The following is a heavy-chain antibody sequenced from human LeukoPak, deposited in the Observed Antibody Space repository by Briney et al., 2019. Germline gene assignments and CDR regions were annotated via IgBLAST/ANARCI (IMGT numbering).Heavy chain of an antibody. D-gene: IGHD4-17*01. CDR1: GGSINNYY. CDR2: IYYRGST. Sequence: SSETLSLTCTVSGGSINNYYWSWIRQPPGKGLEWIGYIYYRGSTNYNPSLKSRVTFSVDTSKNQFSLKLNSVTAADTAVYYCARGGDYGDLRYFDYWGQGTLVTVSS. J-gene: IGHJ4*02. CDR3: ARGGDYGDLRYFDY. V-gene: IGHV4-59*01.